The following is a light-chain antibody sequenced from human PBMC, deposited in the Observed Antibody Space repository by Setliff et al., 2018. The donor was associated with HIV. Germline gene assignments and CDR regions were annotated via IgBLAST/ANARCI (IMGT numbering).Light chain of an antibody. CDR3: CSNTGSNTYV. CDR1: SSDVGRYNL. J-gene: IGLJ1*01. V-gene: IGLV2-23*01. Sequence: QSALTQPASVSGSPGQSITISCTGTSSDVGRYNLVSWYQQHPGKAPKLMIYQATKRPSGVSNRFSGSKSGNTATLTISGLQAEDEADYYCCSNTGSNTYVFGTGTKVTVL. CDR2: QAT.